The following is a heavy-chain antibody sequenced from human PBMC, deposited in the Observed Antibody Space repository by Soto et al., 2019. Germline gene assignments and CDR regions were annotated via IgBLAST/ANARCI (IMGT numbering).Heavy chain of an antibody. CDR2: IIPIFGTA. D-gene: IGHD5-18*01. Sequence: SVKVSCKASGGTFSSYAISWVRQAPGQGLEWMGGIIPIFGTANYAQKFQGRVTITADESTSTAYMELSSLRSEDTAVYYCARDEAIQLWPLVAFDIWGQGSMVTVSS. V-gene: IGHV1-69*13. CDR1: GGTFSSYA. J-gene: IGHJ3*02. CDR3: ARDEAIQLWPLVAFDI.